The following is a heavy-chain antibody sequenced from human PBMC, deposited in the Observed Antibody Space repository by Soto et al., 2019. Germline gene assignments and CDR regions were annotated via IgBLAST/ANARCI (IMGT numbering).Heavy chain of an antibody. J-gene: IGHJ3*02. CDR3: ARLYYYDSSGSYTGPDDFDI. D-gene: IGHD3-22*01. CDR2: IYPGDSDT. CDR1: GYSFTSYW. Sequence: PGESLKISCKGSGYSFTSYWIGWVLQIPWKGLEWMGIIYPGDSDTRYSPSFQGQVTISADKSISTAYLQWSSLKASDTAMYYCARLYYYDSSGSYTGPDDFDIRGQGTMVNVSS. V-gene: IGHV5-51*01.